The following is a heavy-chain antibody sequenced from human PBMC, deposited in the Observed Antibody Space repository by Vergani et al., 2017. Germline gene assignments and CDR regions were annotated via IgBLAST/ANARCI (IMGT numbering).Heavy chain of an antibody. V-gene: IGHV1-69*09. CDR3: ARDRADYDILTGYHDYYGMDV. D-gene: IGHD3-9*01. J-gene: IGHJ6*02. CDR2: IIPIRGIA. CDR1: GGTFSSYA. Sequence: QVQLVQSGAEVKKPGSSVKVSCKASGGTFSSYAISWVRQAPGQGLEWMGRIIPIRGIANYAQKFQGRVTITADKSTSTAYMELSSLRCEDTAVYYWARDRADYDILTGYHDYYGMDVWGQGTTVTVSS.